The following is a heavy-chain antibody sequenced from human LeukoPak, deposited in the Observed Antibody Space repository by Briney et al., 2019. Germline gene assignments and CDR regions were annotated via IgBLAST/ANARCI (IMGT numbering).Heavy chain of an antibody. Sequence: GGSLRLSCAASGLTFSDYYMTWIRQAPGKGLECVSYISGSGSHTDYADSVKGRFTISRDNAKNSLYLQMSSLRAEDTAVYYCARGNYGMDVWGQGTTVTVSS. CDR1: GLTFSDYY. V-gene: IGHV3-11*05. CDR2: ISGSGSHT. CDR3: ARGNYGMDV. J-gene: IGHJ6*02.